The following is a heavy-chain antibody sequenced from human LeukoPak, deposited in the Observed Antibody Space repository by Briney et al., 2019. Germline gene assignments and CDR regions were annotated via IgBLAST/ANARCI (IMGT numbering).Heavy chain of an antibody. CDR3: ARGKRGSPFDI. V-gene: IGHV4-61*02. J-gene: IGHJ3*02. D-gene: IGHD3-10*01. Sequence: SQTLSLTCTVSGGSISSGSYYWSWIRQPAGKGLEWIGRIYTSGSTNYNPSLKSRVTISVDTSKNQFSLKLSSVTAADTAVCYCARGKRGSPFDIWGQGTMVTVSS. CDR1: GGSISSGSYY. CDR2: IYTSGST.